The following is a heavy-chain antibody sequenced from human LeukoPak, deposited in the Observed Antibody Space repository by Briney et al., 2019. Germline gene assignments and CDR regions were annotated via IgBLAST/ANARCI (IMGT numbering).Heavy chain of an antibody. CDR3: AISLPGPYYYDSSAKGY. J-gene: IGHJ4*02. CDR2: ISGSGGST. V-gene: IGHV3-23*01. CDR1: GFTFSSYG. D-gene: IGHD3-22*01. Sequence: GGSLRLSCAASGFTFSSYGMSWVRQAPGKGLEWVTAISGSGGSTYYADSVKGRFTISRDNSKNTLYLQMNSLRAEDTAVYYCAISLPGPYYYDSSAKGYWGQGTLVTVSS.